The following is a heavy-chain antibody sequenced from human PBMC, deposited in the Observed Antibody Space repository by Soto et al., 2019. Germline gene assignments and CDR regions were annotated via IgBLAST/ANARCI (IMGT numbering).Heavy chain of an antibody. CDR2: IYYSGST. J-gene: IGHJ6*02. V-gene: IGHV4-31*03. D-gene: IGHD3-16*01. CDR3: AGGYYAMDV. CDR1: GGSISRGGYF. Sequence: PSETLSLTCTVSGGSISRGGYFWSWIRQHPGEGLEWIAYIYYSGSTYYNPSLKSRISISVDTSKNQFSLRLSSVTAADTAVYYCAGGYYAMDVCGHGTTVTVSS.